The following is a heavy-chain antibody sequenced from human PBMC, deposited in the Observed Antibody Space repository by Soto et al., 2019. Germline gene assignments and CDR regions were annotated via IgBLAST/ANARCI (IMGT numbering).Heavy chain of an antibody. J-gene: IGHJ4*02. D-gene: IGHD6-6*01. V-gene: IGHV1-2*02. CDR2: NNPKSGGT. CDR1: GYTFSDYS. Sequence: QVQLVQSGAEVKKPGASVKVSCKASGYTFSDYSIHWVRQAPGQGLEWMGWNNPKSGGTNYPQKFQARVTITRDTSISTAYMELSRLRSDDTAVYHCARQLEYSSSFAYWGQGTLVTVSS. CDR3: ARQLEYSSSFAY.